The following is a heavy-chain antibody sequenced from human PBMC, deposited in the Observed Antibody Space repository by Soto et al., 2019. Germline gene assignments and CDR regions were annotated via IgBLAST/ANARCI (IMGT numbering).Heavy chain of an antibody. D-gene: IGHD1-26*01. Sequence: QVQLQESGPGLVKPSETVSVTCNVSGGSTSGYYWTWIRQSPGKGLEWIGYIHSSGTTTYNPSLRIRVTISIDTSKKQVSLRVTSVTAADTAIYYCARHKKWAEQGWFDPWGQGTQVTVSS. J-gene: IGHJ5*02. V-gene: IGHV4-59*08. CDR3: ARHKKWAEQGWFDP. CDR1: GGSTSGYY. CDR2: IHSSGTT.